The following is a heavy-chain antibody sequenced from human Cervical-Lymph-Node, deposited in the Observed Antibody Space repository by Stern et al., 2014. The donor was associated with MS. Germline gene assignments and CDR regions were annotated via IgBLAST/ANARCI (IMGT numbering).Heavy chain of an antibody. CDR1: CGSISSYY. CDR3: ARGATQAFDP. J-gene: IGHJ5*02. Sequence: VQLEESGPGLVKPSETLSLTCTVSCGSISSYYWSWIRQPPGKGLEWIGDIYYIGSTNYKPSLKSRVTISVDTSKNQFSLKLSSVTAADTAVYYCARGATQAFDPWGQGTLVTVSS. CDR2: IYYIGST. V-gene: IGHV4-59*01.